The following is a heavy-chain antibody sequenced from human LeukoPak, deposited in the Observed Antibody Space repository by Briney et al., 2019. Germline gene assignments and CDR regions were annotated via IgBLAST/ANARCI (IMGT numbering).Heavy chain of an antibody. CDR2: IYYSGST. J-gene: IGHJ3*02. D-gene: IGHD4-23*01. CDR3: ARDHDYGGNRDAFDI. CDR1: GGSISNYF. Sequence: KPSETPSLTCTVSGGSISNYFWSWVRPPPREGLGWVGYIYYSGSTNYNPSLKSRVTISVDTSKNQFSLKLSSVTAADTAVYYCARDHDYGGNRDAFDIWGQGTMVTVSS. V-gene: IGHV4-59*01.